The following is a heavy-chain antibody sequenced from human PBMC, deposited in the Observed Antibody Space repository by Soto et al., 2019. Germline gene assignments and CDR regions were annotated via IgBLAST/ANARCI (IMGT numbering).Heavy chain of an antibody. CDR3: AKWPPSPKMGVTSH. CDR1: GFAFSSSA. Sequence: EVQLLESGGGLAQPGGSLRLSCAASGFAFSSSAMAWIRQTPGKGLQWVSAITVAGGGIYYADSVKGRFTISRDNSKKTLYLQMNSPSAEDTAQYFCAKWPPSPKMGVTSHWGQGTLVTVSS. J-gene: IGHJ4*02. CDR2: ITVAGGGI. V-gene: IGHV3-23*01. D-gene: IGHD1-26*01.